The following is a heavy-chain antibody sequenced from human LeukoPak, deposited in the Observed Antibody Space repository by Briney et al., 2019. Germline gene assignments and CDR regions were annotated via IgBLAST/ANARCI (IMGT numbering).Heavy chain of an antibody. CDR3: ARIPNYDFWSGYRPTYYFDY. Sequence: SETLSLTCAVYGGSFSGCYWSWIRQPPGKGLEWIGEINHSGSTNYNPSLKSRVTISVDTSKNQFSLKLSSVTAADTAVYYCARIPNYDFWSGYRPTYYFDYWGQGTLVTVSS. V-gene: IGHV4-34*01. D-gene: IGHD3-3*01. J-gene: IGHJ4*02. CDR1: GGSFSGCY. CDR2: INHSGST.